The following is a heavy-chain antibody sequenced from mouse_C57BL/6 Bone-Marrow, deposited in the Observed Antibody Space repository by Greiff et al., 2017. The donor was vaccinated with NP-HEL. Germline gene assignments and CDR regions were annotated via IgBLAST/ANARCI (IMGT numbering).Heavy chain of an antibody. CDR1: GFTFSSYA. V-gene: IGHV5-9-1*02. Sequence: EVKLMESGEGLVKPGGSLKLSCAASGFTFSSYAMSWVRQTPEKRLEWVAYISSGGDYLYYADTVKGRFTISRDNARNTLYLQRSSLKSEDTAMYYCTRDTLYDGYYVGSYYYAMDYWGQGTSVTVSS. CDR2: ISSGGDYL. D-gene: IGHD2-3*01. CDR3: TRDTLYDGYYVGSYYYAMDY. J-gene: IGHJ4*01.